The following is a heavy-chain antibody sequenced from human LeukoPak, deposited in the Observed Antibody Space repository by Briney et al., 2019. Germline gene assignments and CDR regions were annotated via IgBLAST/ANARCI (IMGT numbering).Heavy chain of an antibody. Sequence: TFSSYWMSWVRQPPGKGLEWIASIYYSGSTYYNPSLKSRVTISVDTSKNQLSLKLSSLTAADTAVYYCARHEYSGSYYGLSWFDPWGQGTLVTVSS. J-gene: IGHJ5*02. V-gene: IGHV4-39*01. CDR1: TFSSYW. CDR3: ARHEYSGSYYGLSWFDP. D-gene: IGHD1-26*01. CDR2: IYYSGST.